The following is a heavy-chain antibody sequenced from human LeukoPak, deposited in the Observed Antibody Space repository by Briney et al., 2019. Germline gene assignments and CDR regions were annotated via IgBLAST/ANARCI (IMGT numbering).Heavy chain of an antibody. J-gene: IGHJ4*02. V-gene: IGHV4-31*03. D-gene: IGHD5-18*01. CDR1: GGSISSGGYY. Sequence: SQTLSLTCTVSGGSISSGGYYWSWIRQHPGKGLEWIGYIYYSGSAYYNPSLKSRVTISVDTSKNQFSLKLSSVTAADTAVYYCARVRSYGSTLDYWGQGTLVTVSS. CDR2: IYYSGSA. CDR3: ARVRSYGSTLDY.